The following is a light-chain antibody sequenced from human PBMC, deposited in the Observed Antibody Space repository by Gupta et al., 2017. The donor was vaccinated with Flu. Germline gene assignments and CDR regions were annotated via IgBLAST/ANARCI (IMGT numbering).Light chain of an antibody. CDR1: QSVANY. V-gene: IGKV3-11*01. Sequence: IVLTQSPATLSLSPGETATLSCRASQSVANYLGWYQQKRGQAPRLLIYDASNRATGIPARFTGSGSGTDFTLTISRLEPEDFATYYCQLRSDWYTFGQGTKLEIK. CDR3: QLRSDWYT. J-gene: IGKJ2*01. CDR2: DAS.